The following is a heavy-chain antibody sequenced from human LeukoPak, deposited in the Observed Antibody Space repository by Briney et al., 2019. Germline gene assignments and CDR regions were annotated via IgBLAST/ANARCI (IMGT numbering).Heavy chain of an antibody. V-gene: IGHV3-7*03. CDR2: LKGDGSEK. CDR1: GFTFSTYW. CDR3: VRKPVDY. Sequence: GGSLRLSCAASGFTFSTYWMSWVRQAPGKGLEWVANLKGDGSEKYYVDSVKGRFTISRDNAKNSLFLQMNSLRAEDTAVYYCVRKPVDYWGQGTLVTVSS. J-gene: IGHJ4*02.